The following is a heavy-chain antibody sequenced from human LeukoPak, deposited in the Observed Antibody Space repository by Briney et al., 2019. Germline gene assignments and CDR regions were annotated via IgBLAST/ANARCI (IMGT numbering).Heavy chain of an antibody. CDR3: GSSGWYWGGFDI. CDR1: GGSISSSSYY. Sequence: EPSETLSLTCTVSGGSISSSSYYWGWIRQPPGKGLEWIGSIYYSGSTYYNPSLTSRVTISVDTYKNQFSLKLSSVTAADTAVYYCGSSGWYWGGFDIWGQGTMVTVSS. J-gene: IGHJ3*02. CDR2: IYYSGST. D-gene: IGHD6-19*01. V-gene: IGHV4-39*01.